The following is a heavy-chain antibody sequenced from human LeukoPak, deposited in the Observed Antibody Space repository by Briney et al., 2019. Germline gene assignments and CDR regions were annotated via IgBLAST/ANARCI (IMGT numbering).Heavy chain of an antibody. CDR3: ARENNAYYYGSGSYYNDAFDI. CDR2: IYYSGST. Sequence: PSQTLSLTCTVSGGSISSGGYYWSWTRQHPGKGLEWIGYIYYSGSTYYNPSLKSRVTISVDTSKNQFSLKLSSVTAADTAVYYCARENNAYYYGSGSYYNDAFDIWGQGTMVTVSS. J-gene: IGHJ3*02. V-gene: IGHV4-31*03. D-gene: IGHD3-10*01. CDR1: GGSISSGGYY.